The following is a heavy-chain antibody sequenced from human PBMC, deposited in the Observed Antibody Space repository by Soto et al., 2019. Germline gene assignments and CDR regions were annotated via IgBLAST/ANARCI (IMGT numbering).Heavy chain of an antibody. CDR1: GGAISSSGYY. Sequence: SETLSLTCTVSGGAISSSGYYWGWIRQPPGKGLEWIGSIYYSGSTYYNPALKSRVTISVDTSKNQFSLKLSSVTAADTAVYSCARDQASDYTSPGAYYYYGIDVCGQGTTVTDS. CDR3: ARDQASDYTSPGAYYYYGIDV. J-gene: IGHJ6*02. CDR2: IYYSGST. D-gene: IGHD4-4*01. V-gene: IGHV4-39*07.